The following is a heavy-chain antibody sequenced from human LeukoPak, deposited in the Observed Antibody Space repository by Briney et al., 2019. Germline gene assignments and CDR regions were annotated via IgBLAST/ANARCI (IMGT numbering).Heavy chain of an antibody. CDR1: GFTFSSYA. CDR2: ISGSGGST. V-gene: IGHV3-23*01. Sequence: GGSLRLSCAASGFTFSSYAMSWVRQAPGKGLEWASAISGSGGSTYYADSVKGRFTISRDNSKNTLYLQMNSLRAEDTAVYYCAKDQLKTVHPDAFDIWGQGTMVTVSS. J-gene: IGHJ3*02. D-gene: IGHD2-2*01. CDR3: AKDQLKTVHPDAFDI.